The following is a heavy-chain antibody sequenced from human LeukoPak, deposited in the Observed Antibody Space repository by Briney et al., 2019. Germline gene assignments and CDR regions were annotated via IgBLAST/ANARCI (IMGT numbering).Heavy chain of an antibody. CDR3: ARGAVAGTEGFDY. V-gene: IGHV4-34*01. Sequence: SETLSLTCAVYGGSFSGYYWSWIRQPPGKGLEWTGEINHSGSTNYNPSLKSRVTISVDTSKNQFSLKLSSVTAADTAVYYCARGAVAGTEGFDYWGQGTLVTVSS. J-gene: IGHJ4*02. CDR1: GGSFSGYY. D-gene: IGHD6-19*01. CDR2: INHSGST.